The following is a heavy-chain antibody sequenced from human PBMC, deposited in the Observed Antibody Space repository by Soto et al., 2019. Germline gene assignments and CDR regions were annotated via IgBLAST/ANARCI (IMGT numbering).Heavy chain of an antibody. Sequence: ASVKVSCKASGYTFTSYGISWVRQAPGQGLEWMGWISAYNGNTNYAQKLQGRVTMTTDTSTSTAYMELRSLGSDDTAVYYCARVFPFVTYYDDRSGGQAYRGRGTLVPVSS. D-gene: IGHD3-22*01. CDR3: ARVFPFVTYYDDRSGGQAY. CDR1: GYTFTSYG. CDR2: ISAYNGNT. J-gene: IGHJ4*02. V-gene: IGHV1-18*01.